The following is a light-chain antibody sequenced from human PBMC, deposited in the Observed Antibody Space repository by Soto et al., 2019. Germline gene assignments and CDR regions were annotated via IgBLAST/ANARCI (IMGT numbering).Light chain of an antibody. Sequence: DIVMTQSPDSLAVSLGERATINCKSSQSVLYSSNNKNYLAWYQQKPGQPPKLLIYWASTRESGVPDRFSGSGSGTDFTLTISSLQAEDVAVYYCQQHYSTPTRTFGQGTKVEIK. V-gene: IGKV4-1*01. CDR1: QSVLYSSNNKNY. CDR2: WAS. J-gene: IGKJ1*01. CDR3: QQHYSTPTRT.